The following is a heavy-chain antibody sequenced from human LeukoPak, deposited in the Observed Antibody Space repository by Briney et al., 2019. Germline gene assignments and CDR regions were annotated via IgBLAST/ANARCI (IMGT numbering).Heavy chain of an antibody. CDR2: IKQDGSEK. V-gene: IGHV3-7*01. D-gene: IGHD3-22*01. CDR3: ARRNQYYYDSSGYYGVYFDY. CDR1: GFTFSSYW. Sequence: GGSLRLSCAASGFTFSSYWMSWVRQAPGKGLEWVANIKQDGSEKYYVDSVKGRFTISRDNDKNSLYLQMNSLRAEDTAVYYCARRNQYYYDSSGYYGVYFDYWGQGTLVTVSS. J-gene: IGHJ4*02.